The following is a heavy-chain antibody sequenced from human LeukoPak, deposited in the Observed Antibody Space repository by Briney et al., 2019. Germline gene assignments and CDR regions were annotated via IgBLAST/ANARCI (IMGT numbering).Heavy chain of an antibody. J-gene: IGHJ3*02. CDR2: ISSSSSYI. CDR3: AKDRLTGYSYGYAFDI. V-gene: IGHV3-21*01. D-gene: IGHD5-18*01. Sequence: PGGSLRLSCAASGFTFSSYSMNWVRQAPGKGLEWVSSISSSSSYIYYADSVKGRFTISRDNAKNSLYLQMNSLRAEDTAVYYCAKDRLTGYSYGYAFDIWGQGTMVTVSS. CDR1: GFTFSSYS.